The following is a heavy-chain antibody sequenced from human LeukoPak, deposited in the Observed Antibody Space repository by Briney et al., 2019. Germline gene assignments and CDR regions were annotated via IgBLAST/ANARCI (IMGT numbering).Heavy chain of an antibody. CDR1: GFTFSSYS. D-gene: IGHD6-13*01. J-gene: IGHJ4*02. V-gene: IGHV3-48*01. CDR2: ISSSSSTI. CDR3: AKRIAAAGKHHFDY. Sequence: GGSLRLSCAASGFTFSSYSMNWVRQAPGKGLEWVSYISSSSSTIYYADSVQGRFTISRDNVKNSLYLQMNSLRAEDTAVYYCAKRIAAAGKHHFDYWGQGTLVTVSS.